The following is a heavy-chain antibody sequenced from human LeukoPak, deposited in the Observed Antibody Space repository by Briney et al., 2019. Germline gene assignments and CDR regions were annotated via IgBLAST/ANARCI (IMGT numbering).Heavy chain of an antibody. CDR1: GFTFSHFG. Sequence: PGGSLRLSCAAPGFTFSHFGFIWVRQAPGKGLEGVASMTTFDAWIYYADSVRGRFTISRDTAENSLFLHMNSLTAEDTAVYYCARDPSSDRFQYFDFWGQGALVTVSS. J-gene: IGHJ4*02. V-gene: IGHV3-21*01. CDR3: ARDPSSDRFQYFDF. D-gene: IGHD6-19*01. CDR2: MTTFDAWI.